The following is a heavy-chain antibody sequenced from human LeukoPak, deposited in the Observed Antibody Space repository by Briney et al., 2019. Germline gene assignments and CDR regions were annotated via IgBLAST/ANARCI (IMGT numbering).Heavy chain of an antibody. V-gene: IGHV3-30-3*01. J-gene: IGHJ4*02. CDR3: ARVRYSSSWPGDY. CDR2: ISYDGSNK. CDR1: GFTFSSYA. D-gene: IGHD6-13*01. Sequence: GGSLRLSCAASGFTFSSYAMHWVRQAPGKGLEWVAVISYDGSNKYYADSVKGRFTISRDNSKNTLYLQMNSLRAEDTAVYYCARVRYSSSWPGDYWGQGTLVTVSS.